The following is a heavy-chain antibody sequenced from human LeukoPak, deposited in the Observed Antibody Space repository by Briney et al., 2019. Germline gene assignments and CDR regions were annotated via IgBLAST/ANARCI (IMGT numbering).Heavy chain of an antibody. Sequence: XXGXFXGXXWSXIRQPPGKGLEWIGEINHSGSTNYNPSLKSRVTISVDTSKNQFSLKLSSVTAADTAVYYCGGGGYSSGWYADYWGQGTLVTVSS. CDR2: INHSGST. CDR1: XGXFXGXX. D-gene: IGHD6-19*01. J-gene: IGHJ4*02. CDR3: GGGGYSSGWYADY. V-gene: IGHV4-34*01.